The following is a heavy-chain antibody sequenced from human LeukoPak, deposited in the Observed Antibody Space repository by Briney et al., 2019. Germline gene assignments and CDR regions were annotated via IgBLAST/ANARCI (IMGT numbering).Heavy chain of an antibody. Sequence: SETLSLTCTVSGGSVTGSTYYWGWFRQPPGKGLEWIGSFYYDGRTYYSPSLKSRLTVSGDTSKNHFSLKLSSVTAADTAVYYCARRAGDCAVNWIDPWGQGTLVTVSS. CDR3: ARRAGDCAVNWIDP. V-gene: IGHV4-39*02. CDR1: GGSVTGSTYY. J-gene: IGHJ5*02. D-gene: IGHD2-21*02. CDR2: FYYDGRT.